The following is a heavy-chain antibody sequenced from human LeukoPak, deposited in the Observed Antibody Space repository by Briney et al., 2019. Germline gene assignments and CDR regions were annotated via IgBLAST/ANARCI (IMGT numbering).Heavy chain of an antibody. CDR2: IRYDGSNK. V-gene: IGHV3-30*02. CDR3: AKLNRIVGASGAFDI. J-gene: IGHJ3*02. CDR1: GFTFSSYG. D-gene: IGHD1-26*01. Sequence: PGGSLRLSXAASGFTFSSYGMHWVRQAPGKGLEWVAFIRYDGSNKYYADSVKGRFTISRDNSKNTLYLQMNSLRAEDTAVYYCAKLNRIVGASGAFDIWGQGTMVTVSS.